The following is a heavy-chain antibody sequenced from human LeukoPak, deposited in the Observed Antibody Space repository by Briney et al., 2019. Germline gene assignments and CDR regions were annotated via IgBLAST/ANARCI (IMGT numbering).Heavy chain of an antibody. CDR2: ISYDGGSK. CDR3: VRDRDSTGYYDY. D-gene: IGHD3-22*01. CDR1: GFTFSSYG. V-gene: IGHV3-30*03. Sequence: PGRSLRLSCAASGFTFSSYGMHWVRQAPGKGLEWVAVISYDGGSKDYADSVKGRFTISRDNSKNTLYLQTNSLRAEDTALYYCVRDRDSTGYYDYWGQGTLVTVSS. J-gene: IGHJ4*02.